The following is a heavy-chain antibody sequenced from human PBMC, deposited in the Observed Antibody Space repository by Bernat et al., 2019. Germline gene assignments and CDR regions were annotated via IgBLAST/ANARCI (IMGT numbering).Heavy chain of an antibody. CDR3: ARVKRSVGDSLVY. Sequence: QVQLVQSGAEVKKPGASVKVSCKASGYTFTSYAMHWVRQAPGQRLEWMGWINAGNGNTKYSQKFQGRVTITRDTSASTAYMELSSLRSEDTAVYYCARVKRSVGDSLVYWGQGTLVTVSS. D-gene: IGHD2-21*01. J-gene: IGHJ4*02. CDR2: INAGNGNT. CDR1: GYTFTSYA. V-gene: IGHV1-3*01.